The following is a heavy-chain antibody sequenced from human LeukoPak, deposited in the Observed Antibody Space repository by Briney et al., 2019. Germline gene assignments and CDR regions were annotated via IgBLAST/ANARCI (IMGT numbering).Heavy chain of an antibody. D-gene: IGHD3-10*01. CDR1: GFTFRSYS. V-gene: IGHV3-21*04. Sequence: PGGSLRLSCAASGFTFRSYSMNWVRQAPGKGLEWVSSISFSGGYIYYADSLKGRITISRDNAKNSLYLQMNSLRAEDTAVYYCAKSRGSGLFDYWGQGTLVTVAS. J-gene: IGHJ4*02. CDR2: ISFSGGYI. CDR3: AKSRGSGLFDY.